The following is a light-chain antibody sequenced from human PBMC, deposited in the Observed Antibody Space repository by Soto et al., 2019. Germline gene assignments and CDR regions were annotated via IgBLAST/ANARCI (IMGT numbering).Light chain of an antibody. Sequence: DIVMTQSPLSLPVTPGEPASISCRSSQSLLHSNGYNYLDWYLQKPGQSPQLLIYLGSNRASGVPDRFSGSASGTDFTLKISRVEAEDVGVYYCMQALQTPYTFGQGTKVDIK. J-gene: IGKJ2*01. V-gene: IGKV2-28*01. CDR1: QSLLHSNGYNY. CDR3: MQALQTPYT. CDR2: LGS.